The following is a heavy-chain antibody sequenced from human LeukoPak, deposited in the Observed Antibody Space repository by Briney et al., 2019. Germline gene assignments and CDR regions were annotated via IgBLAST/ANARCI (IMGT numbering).Heavy chain of an antibody. J-gene: IGHJ6*03. Sequence: PSETLSLTCTVSGGAISSYYWSWIRQPPGKGLEWIGYIYYSGSTNYNPSLKSRVTISVDTSKNQFSLKLGSVTAADTAVYYCAKGKYSSSWYWYMDVWGKGTTVTISS. CDR3: AKGKYSSSWYWYMDV. D-gene: IGHD6-13*01. CDR2: IYYSGST. V-gene: IGHV4-59*01. CDR1: GGAISSYY.